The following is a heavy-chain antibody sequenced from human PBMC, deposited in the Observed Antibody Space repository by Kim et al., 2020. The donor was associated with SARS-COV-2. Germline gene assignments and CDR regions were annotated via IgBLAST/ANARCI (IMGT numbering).Heavy chain of an antibody. CDR3: AKGDYDSVWYGVFGD. CDR2: ISRSGGRT. J-gene: IGHJ4*02. V-gene: IGHV3-23*01. Sequence: GGSLRLSCAASGFTFSSSAMSWVRQAPGKGLEWVSGISRSGGRTYFADSVKGRFTISRDKSKDTLYLQMDSLRAEDTAVYYCAKGDYDSVWYGVFGDWGQGTLVAVSS. D-gene: IGHD6-19*01. CDR1: GFTFSSSA.